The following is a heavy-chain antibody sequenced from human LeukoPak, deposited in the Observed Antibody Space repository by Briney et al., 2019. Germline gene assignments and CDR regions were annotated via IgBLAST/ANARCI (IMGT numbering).Heavy chain of an antibody. V-gene: IGHV3-23*01. CDR3: AKLIPPVDCSRTSCYGFDY. D-gene: IGHD2-2*01. CDR1: GFTFSTYA. Sequence: PGGSLRLSCAVSGFTFSTYAMSWVRQAPGKGLEWVSAITGSGGDTYYTDSVKGRFTVSRDNSKSALYLQMNSLRAEDTAVYYCAKLIPPVDCSRTSCYGFDYWGQGTLVTVSS. J-gene: IGHJ4*02. CDR2: ITGSGGDT.